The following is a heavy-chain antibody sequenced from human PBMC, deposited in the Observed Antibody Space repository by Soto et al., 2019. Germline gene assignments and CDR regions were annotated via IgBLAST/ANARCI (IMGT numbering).Heavy chain of an antibody. Sequence: QVQLVESGGGLVKPGGSLRLSCAASGFTFSDYHMSWVRQAPGKGLEWVSYIGSSGSPIYYADSVKGRFTISRDNAKNSLFLQMDSLRAEDTAVYYCTRDRDVYNPYFDYWGQGTLVTVSS. V-gene: IGHV3-11*01. CDR1: GFTFSDYH. CDR2: IGSSGSPI. D-gene: IGHD1-1*01. CDR3: TRDRDVYNPYFDY. J-gene: IGHJ4*02.